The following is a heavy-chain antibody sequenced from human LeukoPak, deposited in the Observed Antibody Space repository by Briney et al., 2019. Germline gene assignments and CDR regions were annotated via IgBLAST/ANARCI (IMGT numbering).Heavy chain of an antibody. J-gene: IGHJ6*03. CDR1: GYIFSNYG. CDR3: ASGAAGDDYYYYYYMDV. D-gene: IGHD6-13*01. V-gene: IGHV1-18*01. CDR2: ISASNGNT. Sequence: GASVKVSCKASGYIFSNYGITWVRQAPGQGLEWMGWISASNGNTNYAQKFQGRVTMTTDTSTSTAYMELRTLRSDDTAVYYCASGAAGDDYYYYYYMDVWGKGTTVTVSS.